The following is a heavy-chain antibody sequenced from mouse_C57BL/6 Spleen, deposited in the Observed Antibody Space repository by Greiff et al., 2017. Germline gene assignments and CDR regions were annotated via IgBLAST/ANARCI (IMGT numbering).Heavy chain of an antibody. V-gene: IGHV5-6*01. CDR1: GFTFSSYG. D-gene: IGHD4-1*02. CDR3: ARRGPTGTGGFDY. J-gene: IGHJ2*01. CDR2: ISSGGSYT. Sequence: VQLQQSGGDLVKPGGSLKLSCAASGFTFSSYGMSWVRQTPDKRLEWVATISSGGSYTYYPDSVKGRFTISRDNAKNTLYLQMSSLKAEDTAMYDCARRGPTGTGGFDYWGQGTTLTVSS.